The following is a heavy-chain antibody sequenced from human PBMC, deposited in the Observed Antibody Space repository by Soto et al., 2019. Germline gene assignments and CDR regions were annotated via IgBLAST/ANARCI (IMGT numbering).Heavy chain of an antibody. J-gene: IGHJ4*02. D-gene: IGHD6-19*01. Sequence: GGSLRLSCAASGFTFSSYGMHWVRQAPGKGLEWVAVIWYDGSNKYYADSVKGRFTISRDNSKNTLYLQMNGLRAEDTAVYYCARFPGIAVAGTDYWGQGTLVTVSS. CDR3: ARFPGIAVAGTDY. V-gene: IGHV3-33*01. CDR2: IWYDGSNK. CDR1: GFTFSSYG.